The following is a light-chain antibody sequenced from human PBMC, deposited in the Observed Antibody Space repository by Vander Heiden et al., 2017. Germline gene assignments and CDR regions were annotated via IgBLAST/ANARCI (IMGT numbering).Light chain of an antibody. CDR1: QNIKNN. V-gene: IGKV3-15*01. CDR3: QQYDDWPPGT. Sequence: EIVMTQSPATLSVSPGERVTLSCRASQNIKNNLDWYQQKPGQAPRLLIYDTSTRATGIPARFSGSGYGTEFTLTISSRQAEDFAVYYCQQYDDWPPGTFGQGTKVEIK. CDR2: DTS. J-gene: IGKJ1*01.